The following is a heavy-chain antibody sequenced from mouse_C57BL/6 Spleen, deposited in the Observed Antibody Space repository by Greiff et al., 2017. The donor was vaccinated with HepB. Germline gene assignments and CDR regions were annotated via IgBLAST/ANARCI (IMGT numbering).Heavy chain of an antibody. J-gene: IGHJ1*03. CDR2: ISYDGSN. CDR1: GYSITSGYY. D-gene: IGHD1-1*01. Sequence: EVHLVESGPGLVKPSQSLSLTCSVTGYSITSGYYWNWIRQFPGNKLEWMGYISYDGSNNYNPSLKNRISITRDTSKNQFFLKLNSVTTEDTATYYCARDELRYDVWGTGTTVTVSS. CDR3: ARDELRYDV. V-gene: IGHV3-6*01.